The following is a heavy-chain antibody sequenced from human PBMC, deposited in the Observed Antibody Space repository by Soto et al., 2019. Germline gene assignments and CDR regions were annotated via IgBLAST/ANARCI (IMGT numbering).Heavy chain of an antibody. CDR3: ASGPR. V-gene: IGHV3-7*01. Sequence: EVQLVESGGGLVQPGESLRLSCAASGFTFSDSWMSWVRQAPGKGLEWVANINTDRSVKSYVASVEGRFTISRDNTNSSLFLQMTGLRGDDTAIYYCASGPRWGQGTLVTVSS. CDR1: GFTFSDSW. CDR2: INTDRSVK. J-gene: IGHJ4*02.